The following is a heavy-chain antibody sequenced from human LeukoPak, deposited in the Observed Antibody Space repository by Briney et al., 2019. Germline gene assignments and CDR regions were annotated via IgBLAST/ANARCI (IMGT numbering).Heavy chain of an antibody. V-gene: IGHV3-30-3*01. CDR1: GFTFSSYA. CDR2: ISYDGSNK. D-gene: IGHD5-18*01. CDR3: ARDGPEPWIQLWLLGRLDY. Sequence: GGSLRLSCAASGFTFSSYAMHWVRQAPGKGLEWVAVISYDGSNKYYADSVKGRFTISRDNSKNTLYLQMNSLRAEDTAVYYCARDGPEPWIQLWLLGRLDYWGQGTLVTVSS. J-gene: IGHJ4*02.